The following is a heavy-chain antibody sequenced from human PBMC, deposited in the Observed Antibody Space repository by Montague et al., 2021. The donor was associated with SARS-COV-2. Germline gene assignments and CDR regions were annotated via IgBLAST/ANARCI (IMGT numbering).Heavy chain of an antibody. CDR2: IYDSGGA. V-gene: IGHV4-59*01. J-gene: IGHJ4*02. CDR3: ARRGTGNYEILDY. Sequence: SETLSLTCTISGGSMRRYYWTWIRQLPGKELEWIGSIYDSGGARYNPSLKSRVSISVDASKNQSSLRVTSVTAADTAVYLCARRGTGNYEILDYWGQGILVTVSS. D-gene: IGHD3-3*01. CDR1: GGSMRRYY.